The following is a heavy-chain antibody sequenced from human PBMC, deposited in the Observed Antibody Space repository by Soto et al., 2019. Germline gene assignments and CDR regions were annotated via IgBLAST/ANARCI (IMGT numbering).Heavy chain of an antibody. Sequence: SQTLSLTCAISRDSVSSNRVAWNWIRQSPSRGLEWLGRTYYRSKWYNDYAVSVKSRISINPDTSKNQFSLQLNSVTPEDTAMYYWAQISMTGAAHWGQGTLVTVSS. D-gene: IGHD1-20*01. V-gene: IGHV6-1*01. CDR1: RDSVSSNRVA. CDR3: AQISMTGAAH. J-gene: IGHJ4*02. CDR2: TYYRSKWYN.